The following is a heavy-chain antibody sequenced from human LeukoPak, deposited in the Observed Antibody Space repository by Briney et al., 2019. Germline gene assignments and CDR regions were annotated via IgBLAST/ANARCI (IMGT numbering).Heavy chain of an antibody. V-gene: IGHV4-4*02. J-gene: IGHJ4*02. CDR3: TRESGAFSPFGF. Sequence: SETLSLTCAVSGGSITTTNWWSWVRQPPGKGLEWIGEDHLSGATNYNPSLESRVSMSIDKSKNHYSLEVTSVTAADTAIYYCTRESGAFSPFGFWGQGTLLTVSS. D-gene: IGHD1-26*01. CDR1: GGSITTTNW. CDR2: DHLSGAT.